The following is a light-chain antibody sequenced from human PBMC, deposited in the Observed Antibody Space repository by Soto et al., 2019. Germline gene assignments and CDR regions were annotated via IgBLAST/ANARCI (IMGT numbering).Light chain of an antibody. V-gene: IGKV1-5*01. CDR2: DVS. Sequence: DIQMTQSPSTLSASVGDRVTVTCRASQGISASLAWFQQRQGKAPKLLIYDVSSLESGVPSRFSGSGSGTEFTLTISSLQPDDFATYYCQQYSTFWTFGQGTKVEI. CDR3: QQYSTFWT. CDR1: QGISAS. J-gene: IGKJ1*01.